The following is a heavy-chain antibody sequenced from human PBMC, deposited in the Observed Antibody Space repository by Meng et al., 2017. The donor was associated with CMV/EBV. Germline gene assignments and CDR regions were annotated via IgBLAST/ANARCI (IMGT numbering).Heavy chain of an antibody. V-gene: IGHV3-23*01. CDR3: AKVLLRFLEWLSPNFDY. D-gene: IGHD3-3*01. CDR1: GFTFSNGW. J-gene: IGHJ4*02. CDR2: ISGSGGST. Sequence: GESLKISCVASGFTFSNGWMNWVRQAPGKGLEWVSAISGSGGSTYYADSVKGRFTISRDNSKNTLYLQMNSLRAEDTAVYYCAKVLLRFLEWLSPNFDYWGQGTLVTVSS.